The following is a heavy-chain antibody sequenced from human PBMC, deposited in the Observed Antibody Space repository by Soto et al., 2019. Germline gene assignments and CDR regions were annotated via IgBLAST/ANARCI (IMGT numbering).Heavy chain of an antibody. V-gene: IGHV1-18*01. CDR2: ISAYNGNT. J-gene: IGHJ4*02. CDR1: GYTFTSYG. D-gene: IGHD2-2*01. Sequence: QVQLVQSGAEVKKPGASVKVSCKASGYTFTSYGIRWVRQAPGQGLEWMGWISAYNGNTNYAQKLQGRVTMTTDTSMSTAYLELRSLRSDDTAVYYCAREKCSSTSCYLDYWGQGTLVTVSS. CDR3: AREKCSSTSCYLDY.